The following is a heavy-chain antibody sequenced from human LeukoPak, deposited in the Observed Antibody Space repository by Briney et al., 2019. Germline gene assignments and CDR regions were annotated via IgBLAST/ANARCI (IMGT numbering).Heavy chain of an antibody. J-gene: IGHJ6*02. CDR2: ISGSGGST. V-gene: IGHV3-23*01. Sequence: GGSLRLSCAASGFTFSSYAMSWVRQAPGKGLEWVSAISGSGGSTYYADSVKGRFTISRDNSKNTLYLQMNSLRAEDTAVYYCAKGTRVSSGWAQYYYYYYGMDVWGQGTTVTVSS. D-gene: IGHD6-19*01. CDR3: AKGTRVSSGWAQYYYYYYGMDV. CDR1: GFTFSSYA.